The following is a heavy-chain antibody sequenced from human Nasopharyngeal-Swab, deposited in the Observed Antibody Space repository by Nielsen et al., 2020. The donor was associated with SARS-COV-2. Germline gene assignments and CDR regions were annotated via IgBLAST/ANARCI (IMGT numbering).Heavy chain of an antibody. D-gene: IGHD2-21*02. V-gene: IGHV4-59*13. CDR2: IYYSGST. CDR1: GGSISTYY. Sequence: SETLSLTCTVSGGSISTYYWSWIRRPPGKGLEWIGYIYYSGSTNYNPSLKSRVTISVDTSKNQFSLKLSSVTAADTAVYYCARDHDFDGMDVWGQGTTVTVSS. J-gene: IGHJ6*02. CDR3: ARDHDFDGMDV.